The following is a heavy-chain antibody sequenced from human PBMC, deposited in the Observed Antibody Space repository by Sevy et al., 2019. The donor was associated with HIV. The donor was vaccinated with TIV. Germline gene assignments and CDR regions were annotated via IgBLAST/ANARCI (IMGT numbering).Heavy chain of an antibody. CDR3: AKGGSGGIDHYGMDV. Sequence: GSLRLSCAASGFRFNNFGMYWVRQAPGKGLEGVAFIRYDGINKYYVDSVKGGSTISRDNSKDTLYLEMKSLRLEDTAIYYCAKGGSGGIDHYGMDVWGQGTTVTVSS. D-gene: IGHD6-25*01. CDR1: GFRFNNFG. CDR2: IRYDGINK. V-gene: IGHV3-30*02. J-gene: IGHJ6*02.